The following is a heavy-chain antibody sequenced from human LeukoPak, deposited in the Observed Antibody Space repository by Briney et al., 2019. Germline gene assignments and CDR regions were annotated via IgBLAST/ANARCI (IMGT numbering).Heavy chain of an antibody. CDR3: ARHVAYSSRFDY. Sequence: PSETLSLTCTGSGDSISSTSYYWGWIRQPPGKGLDWIGYINYSGNTYCNPSLKSRVIISVDTSKNQFSLKLNSVTAADTALYYCARHVAYSSRFDYWGQGTLVTVSS. J-gene: IGHJ4*02. V-gene: IGHV4-39*01. CDR1: GDSISSTSYY. CDR2: INYSGNT. D-gene: IGHD6-13*01.